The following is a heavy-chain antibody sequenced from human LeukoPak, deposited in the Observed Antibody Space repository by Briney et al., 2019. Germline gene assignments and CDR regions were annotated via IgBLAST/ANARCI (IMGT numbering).Heavy chain of an antibody. CDR3: ARDEDRKYQLLTYDY. J-gene: IGHJ4*02. V-gene: IGHV1-2*02. CDR2: INPNSGGT. Sequence: ASVKVSCTASGYTFTGYYIHWVRQAPGQGLEWMGWINPNSGGTNYAQKFQGRVTMTRDTSISTAYMELSRLRSDDTAVYYCARDEDRKYQLLTYDYWGQGTLVTVSS. D-gene: IGHD2-2*01. CDR1: GYTFTGYY.